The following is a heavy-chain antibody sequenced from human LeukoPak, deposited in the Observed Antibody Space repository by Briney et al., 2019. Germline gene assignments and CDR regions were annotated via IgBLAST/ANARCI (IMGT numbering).Heavy chain of an antibody. J-gene: IGHJ6*03. CDR3: AKDGPDSSGKTTYYYYYMDV. CDR1: GFTFSSYG. Sequence: GRSLRLSCAASGFTFSSYGMHWVRQAPGKGLEWVAVISYDGSNKYYADSVKGRFTISRDNSKNKLYLQMNSLRAGDTAVYYCAKDGPDSSGKTTYYYYYMDVWGKGTTVTVSS. CDR2: ISYDGSNK. V-gene: IGHV3-30*18. D-gene: IGHD6-19*01.